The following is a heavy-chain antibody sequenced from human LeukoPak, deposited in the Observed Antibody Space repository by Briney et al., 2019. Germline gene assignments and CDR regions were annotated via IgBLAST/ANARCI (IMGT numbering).Heavy chain of an antibody. CDR2: ISWDGGST. CDR1: GFTFDDYT. J-gene: IGHJ4*02. Sequence: GGSLRLSCAASGFTFDDYTMHWVRQAPGKGLEWVSLISWDGGSTYYADSVKGRFTISRDNSKNSLYLQMNSLRTEDTALYYCAKDKGYCSGGSCYATYYFDYWGQGTLVTVSS. V-gene: IGHV3-43*01. CDR3: AKDKGYCSGGSCYATYYFDY. D-gene: IGHD2-15*01.